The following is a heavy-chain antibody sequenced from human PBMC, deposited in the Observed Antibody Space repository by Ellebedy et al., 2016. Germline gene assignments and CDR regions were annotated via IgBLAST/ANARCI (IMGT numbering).Heavy chain of an antibody. V-gene: IGHV1-46*01. CDR1: GYTFTSYY. Sequence: ASVKVSCKASGYTFTSYYMHWVRQAPGQGLEWMGIINPSGGSTSYAQKFQGRVTMTRDTSTSTAYMELRSLRSDDTAVYYCARDLPDIVATYYGMDVWGQGTTVTVSS. D-gene: IGHD5-12*01. CDR2: INPSGGST. CDR3: ARDLPDIVATYYGMDV. J-gene: IGHJ6*02.